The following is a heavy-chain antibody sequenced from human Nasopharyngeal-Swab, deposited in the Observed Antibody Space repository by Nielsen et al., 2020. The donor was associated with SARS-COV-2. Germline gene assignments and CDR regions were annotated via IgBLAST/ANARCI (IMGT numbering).Heavy chain of an antibody. Sequence: WIRQSPSRGLEWLGRTYYRSKWYNDYAVSVKGRITINPDTSKNQFSLQLNSVTPEDTAVYYCARDKQGFDPWGQGTLVTVSS. D-gene: IGHD1/OR15-1a*01. CDR3: ARDKQGFDP. V-gene: IGHV6-1*01. CDR2: TYYRSKWYN. J-gene: IGHJ5*02.